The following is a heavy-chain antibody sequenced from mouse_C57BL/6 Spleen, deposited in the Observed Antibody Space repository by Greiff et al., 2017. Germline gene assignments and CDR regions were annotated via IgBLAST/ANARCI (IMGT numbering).Heavy chain of an antibody. D-gene: IGHD5-1*01. J-gene: IGHJ4*01. CDR2: IYPGDGDT. Sequence: QVQLQQSGPELVKPGASVKISCKASGYAFSSSWMNWVKQRPGKGLEWIGRIYPGDGDTNYNGKFKGKATLTADKSSSTAYMQLSSLTSEDSAVYCCARVDLDYWGQGTSVTVSS. V-gene: IGHV1-82*01. CDR1: GYAFSSSW. CDR3: ARVDLDY.